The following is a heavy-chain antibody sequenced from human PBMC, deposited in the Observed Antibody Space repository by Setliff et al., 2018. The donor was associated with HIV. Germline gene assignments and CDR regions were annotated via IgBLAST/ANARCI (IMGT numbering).Heavy chain of an antibody. J-gene: IGHJ3*02. CDR2: IKPVFGTP. CDR3: ASPFGASDSGGYEYEAFAI. CDR1: GGSFNDYV. V-gene: IGHV1-69*05. D-gene: IGHD3-22*01. Sequence: SVKVSCKASGGSFNDYVISWVRQAPGQGLEWMGGIKPVFGTPTYAQKFQGRVTMTRDTSITTAYMELSRLRSDDTAVYYCASPFGASDSGGYEYEAFAIWGQVTMVTVS.